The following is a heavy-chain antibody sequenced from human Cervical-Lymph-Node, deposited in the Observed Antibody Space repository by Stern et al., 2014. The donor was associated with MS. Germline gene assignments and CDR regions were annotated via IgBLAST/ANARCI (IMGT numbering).Heavy chain of an antibody. CDR2: IQPGDSET. V-gene: IGHV5-51*03. D-gene: IGHD6-13*01. CDR3: ARTRYSSSWYTFDP. Sequence: EVQLVESGAEVKKPGESLKISCTGSGYSFTSYYLLWVRHVPGKGLEWMGIIQPGDSETRDSPSFQGQVTISADKSINTAYLQWRSLKASDTAMYYCARTRYSSSWYTFDPWGQGTLVTVSS. J-gene: IGHJ5*02. CDR1: GYSFTSYY.